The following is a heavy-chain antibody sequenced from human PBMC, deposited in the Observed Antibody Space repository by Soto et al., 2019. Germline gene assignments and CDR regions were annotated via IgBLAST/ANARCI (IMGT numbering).Heavy chain of an antibody. V-gene: IGHV1-18*01. D-gene: IGHD1-20*01. J-gene: IGHJ5*02. CDR1: GYIFTSFG. Sequence: QVQLVQSGAEVKKPGASVKVSCKASGYIFTSFGLSWVRQAPGQGLEWLGGINTYNGKTNYAQKFQGRVTMTTDTSTSTAYMELRSLRSDDTAVYYCARDNNYFDPWGQGTLVTVSS. CDR2: INTYNGKT. CDR3: ARDNNYFDP.